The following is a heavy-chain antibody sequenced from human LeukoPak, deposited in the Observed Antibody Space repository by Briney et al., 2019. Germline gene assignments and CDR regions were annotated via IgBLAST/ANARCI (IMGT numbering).Heavy chain of an antibody. D-gene: IGHD1-1*01. Sequence: GGSLRLSCAASGFTFSSYAMSWVRQAPGKGLECISGFSGSGGSTYYADSVKGRFTISRDNSKNTLYLQMNSLRAEDTAVYYCARGGFVQLELDWGRGTLVTVSS. V-gene: IGHV3-23*01. CDR3: ARGGFVQLELD. CDR1: GFTFSSYA. J-gene: IGHJ4*02. CDR2: FSGSGGST.